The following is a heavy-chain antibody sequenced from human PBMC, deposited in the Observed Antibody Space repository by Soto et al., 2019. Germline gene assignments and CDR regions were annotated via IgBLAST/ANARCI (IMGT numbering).Heavy chain of an antibody. V-gene: IGHV1-18*01. Sequence: ASVKVSCKASGYTFTSYGISWVRQAPGQGLEGMGWISAYNGNTNYAQKLQGRVTMTTDTSTSTAYMELRSLRSDDTAVYYCARDACQQLAPYYYYYGMDVWGQGTTVTVSS. CDR2: ISAYNGNT. CDR3: ARDACQQLAPYYYYYGMDV. CDR1: GYTFTSYG. J-gene: IGHJ6*02. D-gene: IGHD6-13*01.